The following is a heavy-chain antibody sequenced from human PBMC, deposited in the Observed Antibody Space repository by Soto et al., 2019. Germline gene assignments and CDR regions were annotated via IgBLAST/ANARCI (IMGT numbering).Heavy chain of an antibody. Sequence: ASETLSLTCTVSGGSISSYYWSWIRQPPGKGLKWIGYIYYSGSTNYNPSLKSRVTISVDTSKNQFSLKLSSVTAADTAVYYCARTAARKLDPRSLYYFDYWGHGTLVTVSS. D-gene: IGHD2-2*01. CDR2: IYYSGST. J-gene: IGHJ4*01. V-gene: IGHV4-59*01. CDR1: GGSISSYY. CDR3: ARTAARKLDPRSLYYFDY.